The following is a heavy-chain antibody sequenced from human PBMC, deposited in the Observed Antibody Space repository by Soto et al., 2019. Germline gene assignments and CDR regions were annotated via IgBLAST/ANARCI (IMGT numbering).Heavy chain of an antibody. CDR1: GFTFSSYA. V-gene: IGHV3-23*01. CDR2: ISGSGGST. D-gene: IGHD5-18*01. Sequence: PGGSLRLSCAASGFTFSSYAMSWVRQAPGKGLEWVSAISGSGGSTYHADSVKGRFTISRDNSKNTLYLQMNSLRAEDTAVYYCAKEGGNWGRLQLWSDYYYGMDVWGQGTTVTVSS. CDR3: AKEGGNWGRLQLWSDYYYGMDV. J-gene: IGHJ6*02.